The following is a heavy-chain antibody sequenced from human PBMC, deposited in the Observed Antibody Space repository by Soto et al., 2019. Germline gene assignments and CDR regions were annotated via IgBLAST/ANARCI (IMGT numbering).Heavy chain of an antibody. CDR2: INPNSGGT. V-gene: IGHV1-2*02. CDR1: GYTFTGYY. J-gene: IGHJ6*02. D-gene: IGHD2-8*01. CDR3: ARARAYCTNCVCYPGGMDV. Sequence: ASVKVSCKASGYTFTGYYMHWVRQAPGQGLEWMGWINPNSGGTNYAQKFQGRVTMTRDTSISTAYMELSRLRSDDTAVYYCARARAYCTNCVCYPGGMDVWGQGTTVTVSS.